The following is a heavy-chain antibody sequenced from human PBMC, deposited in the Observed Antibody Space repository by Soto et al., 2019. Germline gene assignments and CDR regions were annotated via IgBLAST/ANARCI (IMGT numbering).Heavy chain of an antibody. V-gene: IGHV1-69*01. CDR3: ARGLGDYYDSS. J-gene: IGHJ4*02. CDR2: IIPIFGTA. D-gene: IGHD3-22*01. CDR1: GYTFTGYY. Sequence: SVKVSCKASGYTFTGYYMHWVRQAPGQGLEWMGGIIPIFGTANYAQKFRGRVTITADESTSTAYMELSSLRSEDTAVYYCARGLGDYYDSSWGQGTLVTVSS.